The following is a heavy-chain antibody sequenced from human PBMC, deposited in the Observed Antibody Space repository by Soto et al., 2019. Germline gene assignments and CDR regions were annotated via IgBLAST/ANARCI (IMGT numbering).Heavy chain of an antibody. D-gene: IGHD2-2*02. CDR1: GFTFSSYS. CDR3: ARDGASGGVVVPAAIVDTYYYGMDV. V-gene: IGHV3-21*01. CDR2: ISSSSSYI. Sequence: GSLRLSCAASGFTFSSYSMNWVRQAPGKGLEWVSSISSSSSYIYYADSVKGRFTISRDNAKNSLYLQMNSLRAEDTAVYYCARDGASGGVVVPAAIVDTYYYGMDVWGQGTTVTVSS. J-gene: IGHJ6*02.